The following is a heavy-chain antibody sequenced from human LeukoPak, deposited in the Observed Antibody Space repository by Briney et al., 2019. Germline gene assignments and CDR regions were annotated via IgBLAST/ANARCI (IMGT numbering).Heavy chain of an antibody. CDR1: GGSFSTYS. V-gene: IGHV3-23*01. CDR3: GRGRGGSGSYYFDY. CDR2: IGGSGSST. Sequence: AESLSLTCAASGGSFSTYSRSWVRQPPGKGLEWVSDIGGSGSSTYYADSVKGRFTISRDNSKNTVYLQMSSLSAEDTAVYYCGRGRGGSGSYYFDYWGQGTLVIVSS. J-gene: IGHJ4*02. D-gene: IGHD3-10*01.